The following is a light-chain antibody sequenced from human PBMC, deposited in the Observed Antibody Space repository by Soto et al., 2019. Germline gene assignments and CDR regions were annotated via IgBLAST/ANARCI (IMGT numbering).Light chain of an antibody. J-gene: IGKJ1*01. CDR1: ETVATN. CDR3: QHYGTSPST. V-gene: IGKV3-20*01. Sequence: EVLMTQSPATLSVSPGAKATLSCWASETVATNLAWYQQKPGQAPRLLIYSASTRATGIPDRFSGSGSGTDFTITISRLEPEDFAVYYCQHYGTSPSTFGRGTKVDIK. CDR2: SAS.